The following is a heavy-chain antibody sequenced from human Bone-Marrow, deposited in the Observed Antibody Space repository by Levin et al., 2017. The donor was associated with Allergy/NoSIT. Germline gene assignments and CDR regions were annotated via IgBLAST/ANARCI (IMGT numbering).Heavy chain of an antibody. J-gene: IGHJ4*02. D-gene: IGHD6-19*01. CDR3: ARDRGTAVAGTTGPDY. CDR1: GFTFSSHG. CDR2: IWNDGTNK. V-gene: IGHV3-33*01. Sequence: QSGGSLRLSCAASGFTFSSHGIHWVRQAPGKGLEWLASIWNDGTNKYYADSVKGRFTISRDNSKKTLHLQMNILRAEDTAVYYCARDRGTAVAGTTGPDYWGQGILVTVSS.